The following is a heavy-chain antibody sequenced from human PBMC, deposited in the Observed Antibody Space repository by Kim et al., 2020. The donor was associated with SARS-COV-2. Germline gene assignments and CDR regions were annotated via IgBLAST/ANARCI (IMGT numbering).Heavy chain of an antibody. D-gene: IGHD2-2*01. CDR3: VTSDIVIVPAAI. CDR1: GGSISSNY. V-gene: IGHV4-59*08. Sequence: SETLSLTCTVSGGSISSNYWSWIRQPPGKGLEWIGYIYYSGSTNYNPSLKSRLSISVDTSKNQFSLTLSSVTAADTAASYCVTSDIVIVPAAIWGQGTL. CDR2: IYYSGST. J-gene: IGHJ4*02.